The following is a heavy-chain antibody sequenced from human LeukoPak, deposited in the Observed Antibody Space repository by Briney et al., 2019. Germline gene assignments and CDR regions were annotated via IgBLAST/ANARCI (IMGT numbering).Heavy chain of an antibody. D-gene: IGHD1-26*01. Sequence: PSETLSLTCAVYGGSFSGYYWSWIRQPPGKGLEWIGEINHSGSTNYDPSLKSRVTISVDTSKNQFSLKLSSVTAADTAVYYCARTRPYSGSSDYWGQGTLVTVSS. V-gene: IGHV4-34*01. J-gene: IGHJ4*02. CDR1: GGSFSGYY. CDR3: ARTRPYSGSSDY. CDR2: INHSGST.